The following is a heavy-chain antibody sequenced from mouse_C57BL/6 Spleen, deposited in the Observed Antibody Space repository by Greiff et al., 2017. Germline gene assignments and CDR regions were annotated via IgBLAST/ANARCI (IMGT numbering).Heavy chain of an antibody. CDR2: IHPNSGST. Sequence: QVQLQQPGAELVKPGASVKLSCKASGYTFTSYWMHWVKQRPGQGLEWIGMIHPNSGSTNYNEKFKSKATLTVDKSSSTAYMQLSSLTSEDSAVYYCARYGYYPYAMDYWGQGTSGTVSS. CDR3: ARYGYYPYAMDY. D-gene: IGHD2-3*01. CDR1: GYTFTSYW. J-gene: IGHJ4*01. V-gene: IGHV1-64*01.